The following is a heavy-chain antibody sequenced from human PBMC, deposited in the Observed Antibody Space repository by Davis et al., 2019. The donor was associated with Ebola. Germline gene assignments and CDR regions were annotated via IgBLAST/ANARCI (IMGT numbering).Heavy chain of an antibody. CDR1: GYTFTNYF. J-gene: IGHJ3*02. CDR3: ASLPDI. CDR2: IDTNTGNP. Sequence: ASVKVSCKASGYTFTNYFIDWVRQAPGQGLEWMGRIDTNTGNPTYAKGFTGRFVFSLDTSVSTAYLQISSLKAEDTAVYFCASLPDIWGQGTMVTVSS. V-gene: IGHV7-4-1*02.